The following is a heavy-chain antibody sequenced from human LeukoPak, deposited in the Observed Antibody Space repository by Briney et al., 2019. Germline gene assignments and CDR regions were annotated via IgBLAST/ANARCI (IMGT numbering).Heavy chain of an antibody. Sequence: GASVKVSCKASGYNFTGYYMHWMRQAPGQGLEWVGWINPNSGGTSYAQKFQGRVTMTRDTSISTAYMELSSLRSEDTAVYYCARVEEMATNDAFDIWGQGTMVTVSS. CDR1: GYNFTGYY. J-gene: IGHJ3*02. CDR3: ARVEEMATNDAFDI. CDR2: INPNSGGT. V-gene: IGHV1-2*02. D-gene: IGHD5-24*01.